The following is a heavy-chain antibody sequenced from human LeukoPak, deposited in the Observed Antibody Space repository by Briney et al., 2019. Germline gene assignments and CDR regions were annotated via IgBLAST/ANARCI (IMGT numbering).Heavy chain of an antibody. CDR2: ISDRGGST. CDR3: AKGGLNYYDPYYFDY. V-gene: IGHV3-23*01. Sequence: GGSLRLSCAASRFTFSTYAMSWVRQAPGKGLQWISAISDRGGSTYYADSVKGRFTISRDNSKNTLYLQMNSLRAEDTAVYYCAKGGLNYYDPYYFDYWGQGTLVTVSS. D-gene: IGHD3-16*01. CDR1: RFTFSTYA. J-gene: IGHJ4*02.